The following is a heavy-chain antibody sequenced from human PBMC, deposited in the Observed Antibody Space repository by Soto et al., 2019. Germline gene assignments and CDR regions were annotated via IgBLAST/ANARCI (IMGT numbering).Heavy chain of an antibody. V-gene: IGHV1-69*13. CDR1: GGTFSSYA. CDR2: IIPIFGTA. J-gene: IGHJ6*02. CDR3: ASIDSSGYYPRSYYYGMDV. Sequence: GASVKVSCKASGGTFSSYAISWVRQAPGQGLEWMGGIIPIFGTANYAQKLQGRVTITADESTSTAYMELSSLRSEDTAVYYCASIDSSGYYPRSYYYGMDVWGQGTTVTVSS. D-gene: IGHD3-22*01.